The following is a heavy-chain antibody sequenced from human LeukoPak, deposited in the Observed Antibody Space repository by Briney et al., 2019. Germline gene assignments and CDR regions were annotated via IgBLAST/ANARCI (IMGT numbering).Heavy chain of an antibody. D-gene: IGHD2-21*01. CDR1: GCPFTNYF. Sequence: GGSLRLSCAASGCPFTNYFMMWVRQAPGKRPAWVGHIDQGGGETNYVDSVKGRFSFFRDNAKTSVCLQMNSLRVEDTAVYYCATDRLAGPWVPRFDYWGQGALVTVSS. V-gene: IGHV3-7*01. J-gene: IGHJ4*02. CDR2: IDQGGGET. CDR3: ATDRLAGPWVPRFDY.